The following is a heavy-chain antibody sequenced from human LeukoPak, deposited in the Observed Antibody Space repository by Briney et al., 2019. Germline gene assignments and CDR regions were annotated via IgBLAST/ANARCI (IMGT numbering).Heavy chain of an antibody. CDR3: ARGQFWSGYSI. D-gene: IGHD3-3*02. CDR2: INRRRSA. Sequence: PETLSLTCAVYGVSFSGYYWSWIRPPPGKGLEWIGEINRRRSAKHNPSLKSRVTMSVDTSKNQFSLNLSSVTAADTAVYYCARGQFWSGYSIWGQGTLVTASS. V-gene: IGHV4-34*01. J-gene: IGHJ4*02. CDR1: GVSFSGYY.